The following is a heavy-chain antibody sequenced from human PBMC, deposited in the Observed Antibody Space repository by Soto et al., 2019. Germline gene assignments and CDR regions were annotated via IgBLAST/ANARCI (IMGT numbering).Heavy chain of an antibody. CDR3: AKAFCGDECFFPEGYDYGMDV. V-gene: IGHV3-30*18. D-gene: IGHD2-21*01. Sequence: QALLVESGGGVVQPGRSLSLSCAASGFTYNSYGMHWVRQAPGKGLEWVARVSDDGSKTYYADSVKGRFTVSRDNSKNPLYLQMNSLRPEDTALYYCAKAFCGDECFFPEGYDYGMDVWGQGTTVTVSS. CDR2: VSDDGSKT. CDR1: GFTYNSYG. J-gene: IGHJ6*02.